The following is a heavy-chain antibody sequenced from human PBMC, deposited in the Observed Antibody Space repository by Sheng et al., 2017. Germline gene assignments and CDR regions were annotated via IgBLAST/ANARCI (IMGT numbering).Heavy chain of an antibody. CDR3: ARDRSGGYDFWSGYPYYYYGMDV. Sequence: QVQLQESGPGLVKPSETLSLTCAVSGYSISSGYYWGWIRQPPGKGLEWIGSIYHSGSTYYNPSLKSRVTISVDTSKNQFSLKLSSVTAADTAVYYCARDRSGGYDFWSGYPYYYYGMDVWGQGTTVTVSS. D-gene: IGHD3-3*01. J-gene: IGHJ6*02. CDR2: IYHSGST. V-gene: IGHV4-38-2*02. CDR1: GYSISSGYY.